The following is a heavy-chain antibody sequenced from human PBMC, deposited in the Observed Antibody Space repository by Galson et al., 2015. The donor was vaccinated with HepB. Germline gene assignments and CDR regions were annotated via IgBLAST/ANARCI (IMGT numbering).Heavy chain of an antibody. D-gene: IGHD3-10*01. V-gene: IGHV3-53*01. J-gene: IGHJ6*02. Sequence: SLRLSCAASGFTVSSNYMSWVRQAPGKGLEWVSVIYSGGSTYYADSVKGRFTISRDNSKNTLYLQMNSLRAEDAAVYYCARDSGGVREPYGMDVWGQGTTVTVSS. CDR2: IYSGGST. CDR3: ARDSGGVREPYGMDV. CDR1: GFTVSSNY.